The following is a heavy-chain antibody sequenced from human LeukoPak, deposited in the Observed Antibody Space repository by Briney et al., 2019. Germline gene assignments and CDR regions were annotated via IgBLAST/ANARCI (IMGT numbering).Heavy chain of an antibody. CDR3: ARGGYCSSTSCPTNWFDP. J-gene: IGHJ5*02. Sequence: GGSLRLSCAASGFTFSSYGMHWVRQAPGKGLEWVAVIWYDGSNKHYADSVKGRFTISRDNSKNTLYLQMNSLRAEDTAVYYCARGGYCSSTSCPTNWFDPWGQGTLVTVSS. V-gene: IGHV3-33*01. CDR1: GFTFSSYG. D-gene: IGHD2-2*01. CDR2: IWYDGSNK.